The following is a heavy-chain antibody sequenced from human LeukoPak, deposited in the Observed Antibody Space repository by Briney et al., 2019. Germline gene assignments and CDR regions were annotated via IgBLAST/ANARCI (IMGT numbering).Heavy chain of an antibody. Sequence: PSETLSLTCAVSGGSISSTSYYWAWLRQPPGTGLEWIGTIYYSGSTYHNPSLKSRVTLSVDTSRNQFSLGLSSVDAADTAVYYCAKAGVWYFDSSGLYAFDFWGQGTTVTVSS. CDR3: AKAGVWYFDSSGLYAFDF. CDR2: IYYSGST. CDR1: GGSISSTSYY. V-gene: IGHV4-39*01. D-gene: IGHD3-22*01. J-gene: IGHJ3*01.